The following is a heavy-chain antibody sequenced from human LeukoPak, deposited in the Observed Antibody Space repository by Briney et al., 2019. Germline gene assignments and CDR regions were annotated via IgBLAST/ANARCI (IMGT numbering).Heavy chain of an antibody. D-gene: IGHD6-19*01. J-gene: IGHJ5*02. CDR1: GGSFSGYY. CDR3: ARGVRRFEQWPLNWFDP. Sequence: SETLSLTCAVYGGSFSGYYWSWIRQPPGKGLEWIGEINHSGSTNYNPSLKSRVTISVDTSKNQFSLKLSSVTAADTAVYYCARGVRRFEQWPLNWFDPWGQGTLVTVSS. V-gene: IGHV4-34*01. CDR2: INHSGST.